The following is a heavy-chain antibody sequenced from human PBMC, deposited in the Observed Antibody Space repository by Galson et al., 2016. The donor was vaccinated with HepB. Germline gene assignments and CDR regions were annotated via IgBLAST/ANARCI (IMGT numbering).Heavy chain of an antibody. Sequence: CAISGDSVSSNTNAWNWLRQSPSRSLEWLGRIYYRSTWMEDYAPSLTGRISIDPDTSKNQLSLQLTSVTPEDTAVYYCALSLPSCRGGSCYGHWGQGTLVTVSS. V-gene: IGHV6-1*01. CDR1: GDSVSSNTNA. D-gene: IGHD2-15*01. CDR2: IYYRSTWME. J-gene: IGHJ4*02. CDR3: ALSLPSCRGGSCYGH.